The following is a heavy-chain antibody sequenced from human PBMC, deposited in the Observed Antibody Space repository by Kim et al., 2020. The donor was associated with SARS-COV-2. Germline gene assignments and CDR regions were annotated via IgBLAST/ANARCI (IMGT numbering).Heavy chain of an antibody. CDR3: ARGSGWAFDY. Sequence: DNTKYSQTFQGRVTITRDTSARTAYMELTSLRSEDTAIYYCARGSGWAFDYWGQGTLVTVAS. V-gene: IGHV1-3*01. D-gene: IGHD6-19*01. J-gene: IGHJ4*02. CDR2: DNT.